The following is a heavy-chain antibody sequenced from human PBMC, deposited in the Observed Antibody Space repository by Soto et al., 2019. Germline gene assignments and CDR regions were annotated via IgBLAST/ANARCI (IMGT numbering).Heavy chain of an antibody. J-gene: IGHJ5*02. V-gene: IGHV4-59*08. Sequence: SETLSLTCTVSGGSISSYYWSWIRQPPGKGLEWIGYIYYSGSTNYNPSLKSRVTISVDTSKNQFSLRLSSVTAADTAVYYCARHTRNQFDPWGQGTLVTVSS. CDR3: ARHTRNQFDP. CDR1: GGSISSYY. CDR2: IYYSGST.